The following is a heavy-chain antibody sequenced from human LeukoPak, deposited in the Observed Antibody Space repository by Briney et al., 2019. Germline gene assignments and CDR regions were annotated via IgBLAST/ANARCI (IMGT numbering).Heavy chain of an antibody. Sequence: PGGSLRLSCAASGFTFSRYGMSWVRQAPGKGLEWVSSISSSSSYIYYADSVKGRFTISRDNAKNSLYLQMNSLRAEDTAVYYCARDLGNSYGWQPNDYWGQGTLVTVSS. V-gene: IGHV3-21*01. J-gene: IGHJ4*02. D-gene: IGHD5-18*01. CDR2: ISSSSSYI. CDR3: ARDLGNSYGWQPNDY. CDR1: GFTFSRYG.